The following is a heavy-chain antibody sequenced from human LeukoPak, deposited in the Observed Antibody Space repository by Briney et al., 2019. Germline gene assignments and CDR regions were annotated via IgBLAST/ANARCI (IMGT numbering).Heavy chain of an antibody. V-gene: IGHV4-38-2*02. D-gene: IGHD4-17*01. J-gene: IGHJ4*02. Sequence: SETLSLTCTVSGYSISSGYYRGWLRQPPGKGLEGIGSIYHSGSTYYNPSLKSRVTISVDTSKNQFSLKLSSVTAADKAVYYCARVISGDFPPNYFDYWGQGTLVTVSS. CDR2: IYHSGST. CDR1: GYSISSGYY. CDR3: ARVISGDFPPNYFDY.